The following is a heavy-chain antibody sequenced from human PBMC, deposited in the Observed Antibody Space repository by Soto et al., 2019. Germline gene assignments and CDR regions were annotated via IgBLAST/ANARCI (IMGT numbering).Heavy chain of an antibody. CDR3: ARLYTGYEAFDY. CDR1: GGSINSGDYY. V-gene: IGHV4-30-4*01. Sequence: PSETLSLTCSVSGGSINSGDYYWSWIRQSPGKGLEWIGYIYYSGSTYYNPSLKSRSTISIDTSKNQFFLDVDSVTAADTAVYYCARLYTGYEAFDYWGQGTLVTVCS. CDR2: IYYSGST. D-gene: IGHD5-12*01. J-gene: IGHJ4*02.